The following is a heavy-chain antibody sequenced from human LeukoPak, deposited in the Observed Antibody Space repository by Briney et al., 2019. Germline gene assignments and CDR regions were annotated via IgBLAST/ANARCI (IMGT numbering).Heavy chain of an antibody. CDR1: GFTFSDYY. D-gene: IGHD3-10*01. CDR2: LSSSGDTI. CDR3: AKESITMVRGVRGYAFDI. Sequence: KPGGSLRLSCAASGFTFSDYYMSWIRQAPGKGLEWVSFLSSSGDTIYYADSVRGRFTISRDNAKNSLYLQMSSLRAEDTALYYCAKESITMVRGVRGYAFDIWGQGTMVTVSS. J-gene: IGHJ3*02. V-gene: IGHV3-11*01.